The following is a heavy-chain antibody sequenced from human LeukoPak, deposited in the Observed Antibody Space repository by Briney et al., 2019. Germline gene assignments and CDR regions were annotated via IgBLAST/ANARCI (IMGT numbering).Heavy chain of an antibody. V-gene: IGHV1-2*02. CDR1: GSTFTGYS. D-gene: IGHD3-10*02. Sequence: ASVKVSCKTSGSTFTGYSIHWVRQAHGQGLQWMGWINPSSGATYSEQTFQGRVTMTRDMSTTTAYMQLSGLRSDDTAVYYCARADYFDIREYYVPGGDYFDRWGQGTMVSVSS. CDR3: ARADYFDIREYYVPGGDYFDR. J-gene: IGHJ3*01. CDR2: INPSSGAT.